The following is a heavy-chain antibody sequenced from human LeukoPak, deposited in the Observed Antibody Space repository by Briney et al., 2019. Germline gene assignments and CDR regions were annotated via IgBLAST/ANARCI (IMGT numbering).Heavy chain of an antibody. V-gene: IGHV4-61*02. J-gene: IGHJ4*02. D-gene: IGHD1-1*01. CDR2: IYTTGRT. CDR3: ARESLEFRFFDF. CDR1: GGSISSGSYY. Sequence: SETLSLTCTVSGGSISSGSYYWSWIRQPAGKGLEWIGRIYTTGRTIYNPSLKSPVTISINTSKNQFSLKLTSVTATDTAMYYCARESLEFRFFDFWGQGALVTVSS.